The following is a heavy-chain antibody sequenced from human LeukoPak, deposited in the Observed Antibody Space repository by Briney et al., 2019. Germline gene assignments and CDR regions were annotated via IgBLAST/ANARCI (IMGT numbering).Heavy chain of an antibody. Sequence: ASVKVSCKASGYTFTGYYMHWVRQAPGQGLEWMGWINTNTGNPTYAQGFTGRFVFSLDTSVSTAYLQISSLKAEDTAVYYCARRSGIAVVTLGYWGQGTLVTVSS. CDR1: GYTFTGYY. V-gene: IGHV7-4-1*02. CDR3: ARRSGIAVVTLGY. D-gene: IGHD6-19*01. CDR2: INTNTGNP. J-gene: IGHJ4*02.